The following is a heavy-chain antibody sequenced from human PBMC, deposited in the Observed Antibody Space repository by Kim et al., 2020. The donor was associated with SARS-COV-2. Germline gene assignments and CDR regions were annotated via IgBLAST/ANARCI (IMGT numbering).Heavy chain of an antibody. CDR3: ARHVLLWFGELLYSWFDP. CDR1: GGSISSYY. J-gene: IGHJ5*02. CDR2: IYYSGST. Sequence: SETLSLTCTVSGGSISSYYWSWIRQPPGKRLEWIGYIYYSGSTNYNPSLKSRVTISVDTSKNQFSLKLSSVTAADTAVYYCARHVLLWFGELLYSWFDPWGQGTLVTVSS. D-gene: IGHD3-10*01. V-gene: IGHV4-59*08.